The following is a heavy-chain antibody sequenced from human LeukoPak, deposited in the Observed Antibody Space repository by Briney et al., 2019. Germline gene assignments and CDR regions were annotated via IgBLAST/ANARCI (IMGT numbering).Heavy chain of an antibody. D-gene: IGHD3-16*01. V-gene: IGHV1-46*01. CDR3: ASNGLFGTHGAPFDY. CDR1: GYTFTSYY. CDR2: INPSGGST. J-gene: IGHJ4*02. Sequence: ASVKVSCKASGYTFTSYYMHWVRQAPGQGLEWMGIINPSGGSTSYAQKFQGRVTMTRDTSTSTVDMELSSLRSEDTAVYYCASNGLFGTHGAPFDYWGQGTLVTVSS.